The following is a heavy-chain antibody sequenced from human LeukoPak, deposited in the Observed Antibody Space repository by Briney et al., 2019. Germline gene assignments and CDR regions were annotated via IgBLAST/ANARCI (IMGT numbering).Heavy chain of an antibody. CDR1: GGSISSYY. CDR3: ARDKDGSWYSPFDY. CDR2: IYYSGST. J-gene: IGHJ4*02. Sequence: TSETLSLTCTVSGGSISSYYWSWIRQPPGKGLEWIGYIYYSGSTNYNPSLKSRVTISVDTSKNQFSLKLSSVTAADTAVYYCARDKDGSWYSPFDYWGQGTLVTVSS. V-gene: IGHV4-59*01. D-gene: IGHD6-13*01.